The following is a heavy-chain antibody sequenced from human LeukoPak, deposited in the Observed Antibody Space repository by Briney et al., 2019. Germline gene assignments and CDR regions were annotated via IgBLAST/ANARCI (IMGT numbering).Heavy chain of an antibody. Sequence: GGSLRLSCAASGFTISDYYMSWIRQAPGKGLEWVSYISSSGSTIYYADSVKGRFTISRDNAKDSLYLQMNSLRAEDTAVYYCARDRGLLKAFDIWGQGTMVTVSS. V-gene: IGHV3-11*01. CDR2: ISSSGSTI. J-gene: IGHJ3*02. CDR1: GFTISDYY. CDR3: ARDRGLLKAFDI.